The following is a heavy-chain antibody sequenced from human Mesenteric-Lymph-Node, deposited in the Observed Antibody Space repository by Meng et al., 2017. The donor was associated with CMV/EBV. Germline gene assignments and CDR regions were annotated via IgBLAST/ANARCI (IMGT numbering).Heavy chain of an antibody. D-gene: IGHD4-17*01. J-gene: IGHJ6*02. CDR1: GFTFDDYG. CDR2: ISWNGDRT. Sequence: GESLKISCAASGFTFDDYGMSWVRQAPGKGLEWVSLISWNGDRTYYVDSVKGRFTISRDNSKNSLYLQMNSLRPEDTALYYCAKAHQVSTAYYYYGMDVWGQGTTVTVSS. V-gene: IGHV3-43D*03. CDR3: AKAHQVSTAYYYYGMDV.